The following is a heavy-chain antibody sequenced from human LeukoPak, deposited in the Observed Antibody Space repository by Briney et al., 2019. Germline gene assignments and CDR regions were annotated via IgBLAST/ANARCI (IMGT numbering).Heavy chain of an antibody. CDR3: ATNTAFDY. J-gene: IGHJ4*02. CDR2: ISTSGGST. Sequence: PGGSLRLSCAGSGFTFSTYPTCGMSWVRQAPGKGLEWVSTISTSGGSTYYADSVRGRFTVSRDNSGNTLFLQMTSLRAEDTAVYYCATNTAFDYWGQGTLVTVSS. D-gene: IGHD5-18*01. V-gene: IGHV3-23*01. CDR1: GFTFSTYPTCG.